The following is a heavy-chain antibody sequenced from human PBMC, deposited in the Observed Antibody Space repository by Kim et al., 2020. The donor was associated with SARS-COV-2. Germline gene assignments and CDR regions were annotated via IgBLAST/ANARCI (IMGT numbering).Heavy chain of an antibody. Sequence: SETLSLTCAVYGGSFSGYYWSWIRQPPGKGLEWIGEINHSGSTNYNPSLKSRVTISVDTSKNQFSLKLSSVTAADTAVYYCARSHRPPQIPRYNWNGIDYWGQGTLVTVSS. V-gene: IGHV4-34*01. J-gene: IGHJ4*02. CDR3: ARSHRPPQIPRYNWNGIDY. CDR2: INHSGST. D-gene: IGHD1-20*01. CDR1: GGSFSGYY.